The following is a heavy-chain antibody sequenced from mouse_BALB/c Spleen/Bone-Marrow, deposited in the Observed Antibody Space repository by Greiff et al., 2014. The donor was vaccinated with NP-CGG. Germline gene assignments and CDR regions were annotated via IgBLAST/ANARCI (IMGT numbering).Heavy chain of an antibody. D-gene: IGHD1-2*01. CDR3: ARNGYYGWMTY. CDR2: INPDSRTI. J-gene: IGHJ3*01. Sequence: EVKLLESGGGLEQPGGSLKLSCAASGFDFSGYWMTWVRQAPGKGLEWIGEINPDSRTINYKPSLKEKFIMSRDNAKNTLYLQMSKVRSEDTALYYCARNGYYGWMTYWGQGTLVTVSA. V-gene: IGHV4-1*02. CDR1: GFDFSGYW.